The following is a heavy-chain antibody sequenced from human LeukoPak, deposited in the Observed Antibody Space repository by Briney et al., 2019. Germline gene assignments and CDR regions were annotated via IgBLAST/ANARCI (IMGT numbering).Heavy chain of an antibody. V-gene: IGHV1-18*01. CDR3: ARAYDSSGYYYLYYYYYYGMDV. CDR1: GYTFTSYG. J-gene: IGHJ6*02. Sequence: ASVKVSCKASGYTFTSYGISWVRQAPGQGLEWMGWISAYNGNTNYAQKLQGRVTMTTDTSTSTAYMELRSLRSDDTAVYYCARAYDSSGYYYLYYYYYYGMDVWGQGTTVTVSS. D-gene: IGHD3-22*01. CDR2: ISAYNGNT.